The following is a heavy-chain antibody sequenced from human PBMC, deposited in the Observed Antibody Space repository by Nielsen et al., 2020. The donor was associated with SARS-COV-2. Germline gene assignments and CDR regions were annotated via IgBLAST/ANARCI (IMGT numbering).Heavy chain of an antibody. CDR1: GFTFSSYW. D-gene: IGHD3-3*01. V-gene: IGHV3-74*01. J-gene: IGHJ6*04. CDR3: ARDLPILEWLLLSYGMDV. CDR2: INSDGSST. Sequence: GESLKISCAASGFTFSSYWMHWVRQAPGKGLVWVSRINSDGSSTSYADSVKGRFTISRDNAKNTLYLQMNSLRAEDTAVYYCARDLPILEWLLLSYGMDVWGKGTTVTVSS.